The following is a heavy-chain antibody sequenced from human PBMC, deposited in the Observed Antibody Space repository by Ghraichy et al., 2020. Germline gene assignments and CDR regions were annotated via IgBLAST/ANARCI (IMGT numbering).Heavy chain of an antibody. CDR3: ARSQWLRPDNWFDP. V-gene: IGHV4-4*02. Sequence: SETLSLTCAVSGGSISSSNWWSWVRQPPGKGLEWIGEIYHSGSTNYNPSLKSRVTISVDKSKNQFSLKLSSVTAADTAVYYCARSQWLRPDNWFDPWGQGTLVTVSS. CDR2: IYHSGST. D-gene: IGHD6-19*01. J-gene: IGHJ5*02. CDR1: GGSISSSNW.